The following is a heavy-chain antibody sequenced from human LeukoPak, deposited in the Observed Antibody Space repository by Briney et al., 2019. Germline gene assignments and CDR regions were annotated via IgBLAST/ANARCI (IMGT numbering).Heavy chain of an antibody. CDR2: VYAGGTT. V-gene: IGHV3-66*01. Sequence: PGGSLRLSCAASGFTVSSNYMSWVRQAPGKGLEWVSVVYAGGTTYYADYVKGRFTISRDIYKNTLYLQMNNLRAEDTAVYYCARGVGYADYPFDYWGQGTLVTVSA. D-gene: IGHD4-17*01. CDR3: ARGVGYADYPFDY. CDR1: GFTVSSNY. J-gene: IGHJ4*02.